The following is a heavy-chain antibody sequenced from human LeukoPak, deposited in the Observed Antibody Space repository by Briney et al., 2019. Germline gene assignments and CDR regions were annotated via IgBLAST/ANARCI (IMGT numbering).Heavy chain of an antibody. D-gene: IGHD1-26*01. Sequence: SETLSLICTVSGGSISSYYWSWIRQPAGKGLEWIGRIYTSGCTNYHASLKSRVSMSVDTSKNQFSLKLSSVTAADTAVFYCARENSGSYREFDYWDQGTLVTVSS. CDR3: ARENSGSYREFDY. CDR2: IYTSGCT. J-gene: IGHJ4*02. CDR1: GGSISSYY. V-gene: IGHV4-4*07.